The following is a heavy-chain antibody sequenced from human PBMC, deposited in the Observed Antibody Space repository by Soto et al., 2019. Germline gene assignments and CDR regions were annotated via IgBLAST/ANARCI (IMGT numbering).Heavy chain of an antibody. Sequence: HGESLKISCKGSGYSFTSYWISWVRQMPGKGLEWMGRIDPSDSYTNHSPSFQGHVTISADKSISTAYLQWSSLKASDTAMYYCARPLTGTTSLYYYYGMDVWGQGTTVTV. CDR3: ARPLTGTTSLYYYYGMDV. CDR1: GYSFTSYW. CDR2: IDPSDSYT. V-gene: IGHV5-10-1*01. J-gene: IGHJ6*02. D-gene: IGHD1-7*01.